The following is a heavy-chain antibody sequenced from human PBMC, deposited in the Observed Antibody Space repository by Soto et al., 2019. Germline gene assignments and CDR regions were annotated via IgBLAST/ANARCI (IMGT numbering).Heavy chain of an antibody. J-gene: IGHJ6*02. CDR2: IIPVFGTP. Sequence: QVQLVQSGAEVKKPGSSVKVSCKASGGSLSNYGISWVRQAPGQGLEWMGAIIPVFGTPNYAQKFQDRVTITADESTTTVYMEVRSLTSEDTAVYYCARGDATKIVVTTYYAMDVWGPGPTVTVSS. CDR3: ARGDATKIVVTTYYAMDV. CDR1: GGSLSNYG. D-gene: IGHD3-22*01. V-gene: IGHV1-69*12.